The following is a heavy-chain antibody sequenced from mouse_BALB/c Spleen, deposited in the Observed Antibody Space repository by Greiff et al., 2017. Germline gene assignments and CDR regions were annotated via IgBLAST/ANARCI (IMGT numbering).Heavy chain of an antibody. Sequence: EVKVVESGGGLVQPGGSRKLSCAASGFTFSSFGMHWVRQAPEKGLEWVAYISSGSSTIYYADTVKGRFTISRDNPKNTLFLQMTSLRSEDTAMYYCARSGTYYSEDYWGQGTTLTVSS. D-gene: IGHD2-12*01. CDR2: ISSGSSTI. CDR3: ARSGTYYSEDY. J-gene: IGHJ2*01. CDR1: GFTFSSFG. V-gene: IGHV5-17*02.